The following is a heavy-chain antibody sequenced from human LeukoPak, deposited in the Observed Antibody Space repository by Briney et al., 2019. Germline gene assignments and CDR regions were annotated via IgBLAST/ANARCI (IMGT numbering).Heavy chain of an antibody. CDR2: IHYSGST. Sequence: SETLSLTCTVSGGSISSYYWSWIRQPPGKGLEWIGYIHYSGSTNYNPSLKSRVTISVDTSKNEISLKLSSVTAADTAVYYCARRAYDWYFDLWGRGTLVTVSS. CDR3: ARRAYDWYFDL. CDR1: GGSISSYY. D-gene: IGHD5-12*01. J-gene: IGHJ2*01. V-gene: IGHV4-59*08.